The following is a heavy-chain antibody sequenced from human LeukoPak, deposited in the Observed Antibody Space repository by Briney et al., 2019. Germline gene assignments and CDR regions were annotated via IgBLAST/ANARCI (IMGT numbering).Heavy chain of an antibody. D-gene: IGHD2-2*01. CDR1: GGSISSSSYY. Sequence: SETLSLTCTVSGGSISSSSYYWGWIRQPPGQGLEWIGSIYYSGSTYYNPSLKSRVTISVDTSKNQFSLKLSSVTAADTAVYYCARGGSTSCYENWGQGTLVTVSS. V-gene: IGHV4-39*01. CDR2: IYYSGST. J-gene: IGHJ4*02. CDR3: ARGGSTSCYEN.